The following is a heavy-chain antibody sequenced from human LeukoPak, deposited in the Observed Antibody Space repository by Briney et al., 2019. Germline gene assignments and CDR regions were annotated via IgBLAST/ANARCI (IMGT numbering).Heavy chain of an antibody. Sequence: SETLSLTCAVSGYSISSGYHWGWIRQPPGKGLEWIGNIYHSGSTYYNPPLKSRVTISVDTSKNQFSLKLNSVTAADTAMYYCARSTYDSLDYWGQGILVTVSS. V-gene: IGHV4-38-2*01. CDR3: ARSTYDSLDY. J-gene: IGHJ4*02. D-gene: IGHD3-3*01. CDR2: IYHSGST. CDR1: GYSISSGYH.